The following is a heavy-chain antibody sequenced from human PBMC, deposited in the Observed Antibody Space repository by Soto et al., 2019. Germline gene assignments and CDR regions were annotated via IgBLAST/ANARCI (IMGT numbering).Heavy chain of an antibody. CDR2: IYHSGST. Sequence: PSETLSLTCAVSGGSISSSNWRGWVRQPPGKGLEWIGEIYHSGSTNYNPSLKSRVTISVDKSKNQFSLKLSSVTAADTAVYYCARLKTGGDYYYYGMDVWGQGTTVTVSS. J-gene: IGHJ6*02. D-gene: IGHD3-16*01. CDR1: GGSISSSNW. V-gene: IGHV4-4*02. CDR3: ARLKTGGDYYYYGMDV.